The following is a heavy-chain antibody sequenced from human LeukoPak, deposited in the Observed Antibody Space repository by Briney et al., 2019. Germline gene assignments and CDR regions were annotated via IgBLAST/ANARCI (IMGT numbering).Heavy chain of an antibody. CDR1: GFTVSSNY. CDR3: AKDPLEGDYVAWFDP. Sequence: GGSLRLSCAASGFTVSSNYMSWVRQAPGKGLEWVSAISGSGGSTYYADSVKGRFTISRDNSKNTLYLQMNSLRAEDTAVYYCAKDPLEGDYVAWFDPWGQGTLVTVSS. J-gene: IGHJ5*02. CDR2: ISGSGGST. V-gene: IGHV3-23*01. D-gene: IGHD4-17*01.